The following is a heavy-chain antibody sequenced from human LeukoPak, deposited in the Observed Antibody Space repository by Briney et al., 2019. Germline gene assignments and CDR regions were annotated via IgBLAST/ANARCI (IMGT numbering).Heavy chain of an antibody. J-gene: IGHJ4*02. CDR1: GLTFSSYG. CDR3: ARDKWNPGY. CDR2: IKDDGSEK. V-gene: IGHV3-7*01. D-gene: IGHD1-20*01. Sequence: PGGSLRLSCAASGLTFSSYGMTWVRQAPGKGLEWVANIKDDGSEKNYVDSVKGRFTVSRDNAKNSLYLQMNSLRVEDTGVYYCARDKWNPGYWGQGTLVTVSS.